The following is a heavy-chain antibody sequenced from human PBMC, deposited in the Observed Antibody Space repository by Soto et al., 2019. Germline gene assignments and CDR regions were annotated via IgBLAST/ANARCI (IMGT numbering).Heavy chain of an antibody. CDR1: GGSFSVYY. CDR3: ARAYGDYVFDY. CDR2: INHSGST. Sequence: PSETLSLTCAVYGGSFSVYYWSWIRQPPGKGLEWIGEINHSGSTNYNPSLKSRVTISVDTSKNQFSLKLSSVTAADTAVYYCARAYGDYVFDYWGQGTLVTVSS. V-gene: IGHV4-34*01. J-gene: IGHJ4*02. D-gene: IGHD4-17*01.